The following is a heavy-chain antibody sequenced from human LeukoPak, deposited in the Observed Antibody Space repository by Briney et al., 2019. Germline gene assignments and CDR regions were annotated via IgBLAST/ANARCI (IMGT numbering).Heavy chain of an antibody. CDR3: AKTRGSGPFDY. V-gene: IGHV3-23*01. J-gene: IGHJ4*02. CDR1: GFTFRNYG. D-gene: IGHD3-10*01. Sequence: GGSLRLSCAASGFTFRNYGMTWVRQAPGKGLEWVSGISGSGVNTYYADSVKGRFTISRDNSENTLFLQLNGLSAEDTAVYYCAKTRGSGPFDYWGQGTLVTVSS. CDR2: ISGSGVNT.